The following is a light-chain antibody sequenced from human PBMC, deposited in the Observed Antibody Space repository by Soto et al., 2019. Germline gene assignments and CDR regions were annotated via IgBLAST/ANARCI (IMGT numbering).Light chain of an antibody. Sequence: EIVLTQSPGTLSLSPGERATLSCRASQSVSSSYLAWYQQKPGQAPRLLIYGASSKATGLPDRFSGSGSGTAFTLTISRLEPEDFAVYYCHQYDSSPLTFGGGTNVEIK. V-gene: IGKV3-20*01. CDR2: GAS. J-gene: IGKJ4*01. CDR1: QSVSSSY. CDR3: HQYDSSPLT.